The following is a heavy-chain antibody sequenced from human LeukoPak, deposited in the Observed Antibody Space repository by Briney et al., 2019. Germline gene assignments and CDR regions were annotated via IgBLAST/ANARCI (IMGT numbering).Heavy chain of an antibody. CDR2: INPNSGGT. V-gene: IGHV1-2*02. D-gene: IGHD2-2*02. CDR3: AREGCSSTSCYT. J-gene: IGHJ5*02. CDR1: GYTFTVYY. Sequence: ASVKVSCKASGYTFTVYYMHWVRQAPGQGLEWMGWINPNSGGTNYAQKFQGRVTMTRDTSISTAYMELSRLRSDDTAVYYCAREGCSSTSCYTWGQGTLVTVSS.